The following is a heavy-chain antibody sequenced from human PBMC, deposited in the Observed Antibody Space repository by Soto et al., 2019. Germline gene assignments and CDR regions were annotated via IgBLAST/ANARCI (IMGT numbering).Heavy chain of an antibody. V-gene: IGHV4-31*03. Sequence: PSETLSLTCTVSGGSISSGGYYRSWIRQHPGKGLEWIGYIYYSGSTYYNPSLKSRVTISVDTSKSQFSLKLSSVTAADTAVYYCARGRGSEGYCSSTSCRDYGMDVWGQGTTVTVSS. J-gene: IGHJ6*02. D-gene: IGHD2-2*01. CDR1: GGSISSGGYY. CDR3: ARGRGSEGYCSSTSCRDYGMDV. CDR2: IYYSGST.